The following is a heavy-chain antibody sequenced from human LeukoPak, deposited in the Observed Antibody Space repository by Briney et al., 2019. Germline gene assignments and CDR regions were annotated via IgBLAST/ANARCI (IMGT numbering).Heavy chain of an antibody. CDR1: GFTFSSYA. V-gene: IGHV3-30-3*01. D-gene: IGHD6-6*01. CDR3: ARGRGYSTSSTDMDV. Sequence: GGSLRLSCAASGFTFSSYAMHWVRQAPGKGLEWVAVISYDGSNKYYADSVKDRFTISRDNAENSLYLQMDSLRDEDTAVYYCARGRGYSTSSTDMDVWGRGTTVIVSS. J-gene: IGHJ6*02. CDR2: ISYDGSNK.